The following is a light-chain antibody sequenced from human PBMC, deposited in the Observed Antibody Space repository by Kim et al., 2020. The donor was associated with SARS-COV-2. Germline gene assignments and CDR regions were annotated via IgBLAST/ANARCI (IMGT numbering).Light chain of an antibody. Sequence: EVVMTQSPGTLSLSPGDGVTLTCRASESVDSRHLAWYQQKPGQAPRLLMYATSRRATGISDRFSGSGSGTDFGLNISRLEPEDFAVYYCHYYGDSPRPFGQGTKVDIK. CDR3: HYYGDSPRP. CDR2: ATS. J-gene: IGKJ1*01. V-gene: IGKV3-20*01. CDR1: ESVDSRH.